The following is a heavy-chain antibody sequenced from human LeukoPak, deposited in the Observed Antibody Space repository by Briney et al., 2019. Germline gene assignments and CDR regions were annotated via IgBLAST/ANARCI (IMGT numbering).Heavy chain of an antibody. CDR2: IFHSGST. CDR3: ARDTQKLIIVVVPAPLYGMDV. J-gene: IGHJ6*02. Sequence: SETLSLTCTVSGYSISSGYYWGWIRQPPGKGLEWIGSIFHSGSTYYNPSLKSRVTISVDTSKNQFSLKLSSVTAADTAVYYCARDTQKLIIVVVPAPLYGMDVWGQGTTVTVSS. CDR1: GYSISSGYY. V-gene: IGHV4-38-2*02. D-gene: IGHD2-2*01.